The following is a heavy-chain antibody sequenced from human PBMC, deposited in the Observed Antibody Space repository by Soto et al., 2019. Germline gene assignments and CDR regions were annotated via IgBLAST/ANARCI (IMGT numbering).Heavy chain of an antibody. D-gene: IGHD3-3*01. V-gene: IGHV3-23*01. Sequence: EVQLLESGGGLVQPGGSLRLSCAASGFTFSSYAMSWVRQAPGKGLECVSAISGSGGSTYYADSVKGRFTISRDNSKNTLYLQMNSLRAEDTAVYYCAKDRAWYYDFWSGSQAPGDYWGQGTLVTVSS. J-gene: IGHJ4*02. CDR1: GFTFSSYA. CDR3: AKDRAWYYDFWSGSQAPGDY. CDR2: ISGSGGST.